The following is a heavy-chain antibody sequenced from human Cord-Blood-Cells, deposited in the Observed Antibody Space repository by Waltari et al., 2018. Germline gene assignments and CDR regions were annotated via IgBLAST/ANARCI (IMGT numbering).Heavy chain of an antibody. CDR2: IYYSGST. J-gene: IGHJ4*02. CDR3: ARHSTGAFDY. D-gene: IGHD7-27*01. CDR1: SSSYY. V-gene: IGHV4-39*01. Sequence: SSSYYWGWIRQPPGKGLEWIGSIYYSGSTYYNPSLKSRVTISVDTSKNQFSLKLSSVTAADTAVYYCARHSTGAFDYWGQGTLVTVSS.